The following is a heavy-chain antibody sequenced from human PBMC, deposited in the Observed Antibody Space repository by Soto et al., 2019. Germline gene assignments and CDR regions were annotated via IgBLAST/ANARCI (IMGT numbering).Heavy chain of an antibody. CDR3: ARGTEMATIRLRDYYGMDG. J-gene: IGHJ6*02. V-gene: IGHV5-51*01. D-gene: IGHD5-12*01. CDR1: GYSFTSYW. Sequence: PGESLKISCKGSGYSFTSYWIGWVRQMPGKGLEWMGIIYPGDSDTRYSPSFQGQVTISADKSISTAYLQWSSLKASDTAMYYCARGTEMATIRLRDYYGMDGRGQRTTVTVSS. CDR2: IYPGDSDT.